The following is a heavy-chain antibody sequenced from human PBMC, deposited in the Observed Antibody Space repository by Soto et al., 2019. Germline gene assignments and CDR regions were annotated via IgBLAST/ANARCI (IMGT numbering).Heavy chain of an antibody. Sequence: ASVKVSCKASGYTFTSYGISWVRQAPGQGLEWMGWISAYNGNTNYAQKLQGRVTMTTDTSTSTAYMELRSLRSDDTAVYYCARVHHCSGGSCYYGTYYFDYWGQGTLVTVSS. CDR3: ARVHHCSGGSCYYGTYYFDY. V-gene: IGHV1-18*01. CDR1: GYTFTSYG. J-gene: IGHJ4*02. CDR2: ISAYNGNT. D-gene: IGHD2-15*01.